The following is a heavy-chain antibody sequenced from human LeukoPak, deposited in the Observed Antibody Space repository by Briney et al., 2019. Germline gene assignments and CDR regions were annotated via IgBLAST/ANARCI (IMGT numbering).Heavy chain of an antibody. CDR2: ITGSSYNK. CDR3: ARTYYYGSGRGY. V-gene: IGHV3-21*01. Sequence: GGSLRLSCAASGFTFSDYALNWVRQAPGKGLEWISSITGSSYNKYYAESLKGRVTISRDNAKNSLCLQMNSLRAEDTAVYYCARTYYYGSGRGYWGQGTLVTVSS. J-gene: IGHJ4*02. D-gene: IGHD3-10*01. CDR1: GFTFSDYA.